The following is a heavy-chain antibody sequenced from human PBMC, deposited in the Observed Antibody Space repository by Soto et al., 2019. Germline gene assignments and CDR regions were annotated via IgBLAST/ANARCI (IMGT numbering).Heavy chain of an antibody. J-gene: IGHJ3*02. V-gene: IGHV4-34*01. CDR1: GGFVTSGSYY. CDR2: MSHSGGT. Sequence: QVQLQQWGAGLLKPSETLSLTCAVYGGFVTSGSYYWSLIRQPPGKGLEWIVEMSHSGGTHFNPSLKSRVPRSVDTSKNQFTLKLSSVTAADTALYYCARVERGTATTVVDAFDIWGQVPMVTVSA. D-gene: IGHD1-1*01. CDR3: ARVERGTATTVVDAFDI.